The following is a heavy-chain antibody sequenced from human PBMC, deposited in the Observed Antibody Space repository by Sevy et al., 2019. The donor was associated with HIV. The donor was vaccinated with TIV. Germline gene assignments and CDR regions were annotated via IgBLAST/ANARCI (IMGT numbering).Heavy chain of an antibody. CDR3: ARVGIAVGAQAFDI. CDR2: ISSSSSYI. D-gene: IGHD6-19*01. V-gene: IGHV3-21*01. CDR1: GFTFSSYS. J-gene: IGHJ3*02. Sequence: GGSLRLSCAASGFTFSSYSMNWVRQAPGKGLEWVSSISSSSSYIYYADSVKGRFTISRDNAKNSLYLQMNSLRAEDTAVYYCARVGIAVGAQAFDIWGQGTMVTVSS.